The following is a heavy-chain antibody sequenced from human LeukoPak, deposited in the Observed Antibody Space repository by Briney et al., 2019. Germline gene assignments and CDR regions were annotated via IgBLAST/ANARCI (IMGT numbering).Heavy chain of an antibody. J-gene: IGHJ4*02. D-gene: IGHD7-27*01. Sequence: GGSLRLSCAASGVTLSSYAMSWARQAPGKGLEWVSTITTSDGNTYYADSVKGRFTVSRDNSKNTLFLQMNSLRAEDTAVYYCAKDGGLWVSAHWGDSWGRGTLVTVSS. CDR2: ITTSDGNT. CDR3: AKDGGLWVSAHWGDS. CDR1: GVTLSSYA. V-gene: IGHV3-23*01.